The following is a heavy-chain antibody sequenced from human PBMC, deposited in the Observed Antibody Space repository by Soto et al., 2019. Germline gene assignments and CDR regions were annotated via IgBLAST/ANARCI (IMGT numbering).Heavy chain of an antibody. V-gene: IGHV3-30*18. D-gene: IGHD5-18*01. CDR1: GFTFSSYG. J-gene: IGHJ4*02. CDR2: ISYDGSNK. CDR3: AKDRGYSYSLTY. Sequence: ESGGGVVQPGRSLRLSCAASGFTFSSYGMHWVRQAPGKGLEWVAVISYDGSNKYYADSVKGRFTISRDNSKNTLYLQMNSLRAEDTAVYYCAKDRGYSYSLTYWGQGTLVTVSS.